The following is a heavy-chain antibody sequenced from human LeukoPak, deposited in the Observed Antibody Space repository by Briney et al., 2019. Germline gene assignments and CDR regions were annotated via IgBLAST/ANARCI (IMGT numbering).Heavy chain of an antibody. CDR2: IYYSGST. J-gene: IGHJ4*02. CDR3: ARGPFMITFGGVIVGFDY. CDR1: GGSISSYY. Sequence: SETLSLTCTVSGGSISSYYWSWIRQPPGKGLEWIGYIYYSGSTNYNPSLKSRVTISVDTSKNQFSLKLSSVTAADTAVYYCARGPFMITFGGVIVGFDYWGQGTLVTVSS. D-gene: IGHD3-16*02. V-gene: IGHV4-59*01.